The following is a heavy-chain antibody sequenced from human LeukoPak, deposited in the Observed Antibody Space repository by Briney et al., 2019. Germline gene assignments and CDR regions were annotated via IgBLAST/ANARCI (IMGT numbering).Heavy chain of an antibody. D-gene: IGHD6-13*01. J-gene: IGHJ1*01. CDR1: GGSISSYY. CDR2: IYYSGST. CDR3: ATSPLYSSSSPYLQH. V-gene: IGHV4-59*08. Sequence: MPSETLSLTCTVSGGSISSYYCSWVRQPPGKGLEWIWYIYYSGSTNYNPSLKSRVTISVDTSKNQFSLKLSSVTAADTAVYYCATSPLYSSSSPYLQHWGQGTLVTVSS.